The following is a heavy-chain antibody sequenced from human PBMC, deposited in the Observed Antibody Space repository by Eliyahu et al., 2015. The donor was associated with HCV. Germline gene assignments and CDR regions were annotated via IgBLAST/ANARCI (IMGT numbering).Heavy chain of an antibody. Sequence: EVQLVESGGGLVKPGGSLRLSCAASGFXFXNAWMSWVRQAPGKGLEWVGRIKSKTDGGTTDYAAPVKGRFTISRDDSKNTLYLQMNSLKTEDTAVYYCTPARAVAGAYYYYGMDAWGQGTTVTVSS. CDR2: IKSKTDGGTT. CDR1: GFXFXNAW. V-gene: IGHV3-15*01. D-gene: IGHD6-19*01. J-gene: IGHJ6*02. CDR3: TPARAVAGAYYYYGMDA.